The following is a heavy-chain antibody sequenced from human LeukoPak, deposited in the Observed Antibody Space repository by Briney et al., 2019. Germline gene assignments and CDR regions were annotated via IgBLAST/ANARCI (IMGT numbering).Heavy chain of an antibody. Sequence: PGGSLRLSCAASGFTFSSYSMNWVRQAPGKGLEWVSYISSSSSTIYYADSVKGRFTISRDNAKNSLYLQMNSRRDEDTAVYYCASSQGYCPYWGQGTLVTVSS. CDR1: GFTFSSYS. D-gene: IGHD2-15*01. V-gene: IGHV3-48*02. J-gene: IGHJ4*02. CDR2: ISSSSSTI. CDR3: ASSQGYCPY.